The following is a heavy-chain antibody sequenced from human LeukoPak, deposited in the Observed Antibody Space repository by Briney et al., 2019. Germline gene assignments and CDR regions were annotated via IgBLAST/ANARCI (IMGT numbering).Heavy chain of an antibody. J-gene: IGHJ5*02. CDR1: GFSFRTYA. D-gene: IGHD3-22*01. Sequence: GGSLRLSCAASGFSFRTYAMSWVRQAPGKGLDWVSAISDDSAKIYYSASVKGRFTISRDNSTNILFLQLNSLRVEDTGVYYCAREYDSSWPSWGQGTLVTVSS. V-gene: IGHV3-23*01. CDR2: ISDDSAKI. CDR3: AREYDSSWPS.